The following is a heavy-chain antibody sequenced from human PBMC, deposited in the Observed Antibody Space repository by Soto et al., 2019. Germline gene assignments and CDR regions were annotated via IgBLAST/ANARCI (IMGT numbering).Heavy chain of an antibody. CDR3: ARDRNSNNGEYYYYYSYMDV. CDR1: GGTFSSYT. J-gene: IGHJ6*03. V-gene: IGHV1-69*04. CDR2: IIPILGIA. D-gene: IGHD4-4*01. Sequence: SVKVSCKASGGTFSSYTISWVRQAPGQGLEWMGRIIPILGIANYAQKFQGRVTITADKSTSTAYMELSSLRSEDTAVYYCARDRNSNNGEYYYYYSYMDVWGKGTTVTFPS.